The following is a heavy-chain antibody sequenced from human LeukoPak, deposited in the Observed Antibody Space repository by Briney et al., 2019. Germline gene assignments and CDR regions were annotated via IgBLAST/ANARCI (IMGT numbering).Heavy chain of an antibody. J-gene: IGHJ6*03. V-gene: IGHV1-18*04. D-gene: IGHD5-12*01. CDR1: GYTFTGYY. CDR2: ISGYNGYT. Sequence: ASVKVSYKASGYTFTGYYMHWVRQAPGQGLEWMGWISGYNGYTKYAQKLQGRVTMTTDKSTTTAYMELRSLRSDDTAVYYCARGADSGYVVYYYYYYYMDVWGKGTTVTVSS. CDR3: ARGADSGYVVYYYYYYYMDV.